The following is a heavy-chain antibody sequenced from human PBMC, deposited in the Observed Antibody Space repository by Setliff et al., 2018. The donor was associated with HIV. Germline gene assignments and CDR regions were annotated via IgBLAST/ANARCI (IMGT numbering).Heavy chain of an antibody. Sequence: PSETLSLTCTVSGDSIRSGDYYWSWIRQSPEKGLEWIGYTFHTGYTYYNPSLKSRIIISVDPSKNQILLRLSSVTAADTAVYYCARLSGGMVPNYWGQGTLVTVSS. CDR3: ARLSGGMVPNY. CDR2: TFHTGYT. J-gene: IGHJ4*02. V-gene: IGHV4-30-4*08. CDR1: GDSIRSGDYY. D-gene: IGHD3-10*01.